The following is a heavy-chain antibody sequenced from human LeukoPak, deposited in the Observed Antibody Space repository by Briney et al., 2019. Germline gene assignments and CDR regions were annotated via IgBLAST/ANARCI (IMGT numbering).Heavy chain of an antibody. CDR2: IWYDGSNK. V-gene: IGHV3-33*06. Sequence: PGGSLRLSCAASGFTFSSYRMHWVRQAPGKGLEWVAVIWYDGSNKYYADSVKGRFTISRDNSKNTLYLQMNSLRAEDTAVYYCAKDLGVQLWLVIDYWGQGTLVTVSS. CDR3: AKDLGVQLWLVIDY. CDR1: GFTFSSYR. J-gene: IGHJ4*02. D-gene: IGHD5-18*01.